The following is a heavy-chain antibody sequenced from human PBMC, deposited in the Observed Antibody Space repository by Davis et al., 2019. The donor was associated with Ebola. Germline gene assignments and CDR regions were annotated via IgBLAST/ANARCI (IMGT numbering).Heavy chain of an antibody. Sequence: ASVKVSCKASGYTFTDYYMHWVRQAPGQGLEWMGCINPVSGGTNYAQNFQGWVTLTRDTSISTTYMELTRLGSDDTAVYYCARGYGWNYVRRPSRYYYGMDVWGQGTTITV. CDR1: GYTFTDYY. CDR2: INPVSGGT. CDR3: ARGYGWNYVRRPSRYYYGMDV. V-gene: IGHV1-2*04. D-gene: IGHD1-7*01. J-gene: IGHJ6*02.